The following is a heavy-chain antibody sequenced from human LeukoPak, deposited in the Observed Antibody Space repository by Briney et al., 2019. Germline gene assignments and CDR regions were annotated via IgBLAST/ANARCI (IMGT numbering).Heavy chain of an antibody. D-gene: IGHD5-12*01. J-gene: IGHJ4*02. CDR3: ARALATD. Sequence: ASVKVSCKASGYTFTSYYMHWVRQAPGQGLEWMGWINPNSGGTNYAEKFQGRVTMTRDTSTSTVYMELSSLRSEDTAVYYCARALATDWGQGTLVTVSS. V-gene: IGHV1-2*02. CDR1: GYTFTSYY. CDR2: INPNSGGT.